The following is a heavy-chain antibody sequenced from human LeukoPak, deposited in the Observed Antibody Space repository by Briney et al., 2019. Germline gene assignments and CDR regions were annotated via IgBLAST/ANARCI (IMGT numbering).Heavy chain of an antibody. V-gene: IGHV4-30-2*01. J-gene: IGHJ6*03. CDR2: IYHSGST. CDR3: ARDSSYYDFWSGPPRPYYYMDV. D-gene: IGHD3-3*01. Sequence: SETLSLTCTVSGGSISSGGYYWSWIRQPPGKGLEWIGYIYHSGSTYYNPSLKSRVTISVDRSKNQFSLKLSSVTAADTAVYYCARDSSYYDFWSGPPRPYYYMDVWGKGTTVTVSS. CDR1: GGSISSGGYY.